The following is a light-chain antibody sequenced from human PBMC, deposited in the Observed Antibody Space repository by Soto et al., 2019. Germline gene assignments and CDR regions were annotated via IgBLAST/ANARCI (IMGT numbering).Light chain of an antibody. V-gene: IGKV1-5*03. CDR2: KAS. Sequence: DIQMTQSPSTLSASVGDRVTITCRASQTIYTYLAWYQHKPRKAPKLLIHKASSLESGVPSRFSGSGSGTEFTLSISSLQPDDFATYYCQQYNSFSTFGQGTRLEIK. CDR3: QQYNSFST. CDR1: QTIYTY. J-gene: IGKJ5*01.